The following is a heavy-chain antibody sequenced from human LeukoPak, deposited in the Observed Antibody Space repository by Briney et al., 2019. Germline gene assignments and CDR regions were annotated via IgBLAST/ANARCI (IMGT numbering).Heavy chain of an antibody. CDR1: GGSISSSSYY. V-gene: IGHV4-39*01. CDR2: IYYSGST. D-gene: IGHD6-19*01. J-gene: IGHJ6*02. CDR3: ARLEGSGWPYYYGMDV. Sequence: PSETLSLTCTVSGGSISSSSYYWGWIRQPPGKGLEWIGSIYYSGSTYYNPSLKSRVTISVDTSKNQFPLKLSSVTAADTAVYYCARLEGSGWPYYYGMDVWGQGTTVTVSS.